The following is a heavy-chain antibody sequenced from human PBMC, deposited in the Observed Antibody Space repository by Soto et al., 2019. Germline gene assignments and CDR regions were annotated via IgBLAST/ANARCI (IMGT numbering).Heavy chain of an antibody. Sequence: GESLKISCEGSGYSFTSYWIAWVRQMPGKGLEWMGIIYPGDSDTRYSPSFQGQVTISADKSISTAYMELSRLRSDDTAVYYCARGGSYSSSPVDVWGQGTTVTVSS. D-gene: IGHD6-6*01. CDR3: ARGGSYSSSPVDV. CDR2: IYPGDSDT. J-gene: IGHJ6*02. V-gene: IGHV5-51*01. CDR1: GYSFTSYW.